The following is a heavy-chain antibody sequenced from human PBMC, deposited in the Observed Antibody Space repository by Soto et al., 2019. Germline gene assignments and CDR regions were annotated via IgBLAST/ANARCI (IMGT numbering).Heavy chain of an antibody. CDR3: ARSMEQWLEYYYYYGMDV. V-gene: IGHV3-30-3*01. Sequence: QVQLVESGGGVVQPGRSLRLSCAASGFTFSSYAMHWVRQAPGKGLEWVAVISYDGSNKYYADSVKGRFTISRDNSKNTLYLQMNSLRAEDTAVYYCARSMEQWLEYYYYYGMDVW. J-gene: IGHJ6*01. CDR2: ISYDGSNK. D-gene: IGHD6-19*01. CDR1: GFTFSSYA.